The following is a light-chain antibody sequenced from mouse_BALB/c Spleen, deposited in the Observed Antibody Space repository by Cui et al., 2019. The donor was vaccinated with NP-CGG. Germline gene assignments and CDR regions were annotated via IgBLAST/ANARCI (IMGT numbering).Light chain of an antibody. V-gene: IGLV1*01. CDR2: GTN. CDR1: TGAATTSNY. J-gene: IGLJ1*01. CDR3: ALWYSNHWV. Sequence: QAVVTQESARTTSPGETVPLTCRSSTGAATTSNYANWVQEKPDDLFTGLIGGTNNRAPGVPARFSGSLIGDKAALTITGTQTEDEAIYFCALWYSNHWVFGGGTKLTVL.